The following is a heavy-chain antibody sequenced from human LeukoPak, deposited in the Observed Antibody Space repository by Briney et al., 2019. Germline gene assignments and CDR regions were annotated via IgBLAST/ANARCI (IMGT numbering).Heavy chain of an antibody. V-gene: IGHV5-51*01. CDR1: GYSFTSYW. J-gene: IGHJ3*02. CDR2: IYPGDSDT. D-gene: IGHD4-17*01. CDR3: ARPGAYGDYVLAFDI. Sequence: KDGESLKISCKGSGYSFTSYWIGWVRQMPGKGLEWMGIIYPGDSDTRYSPSFQGQVTISADKSISTAYLQWSSLKASDTAMYYCARPGAYGDYVLAFDIWGQGTMVTVSS.